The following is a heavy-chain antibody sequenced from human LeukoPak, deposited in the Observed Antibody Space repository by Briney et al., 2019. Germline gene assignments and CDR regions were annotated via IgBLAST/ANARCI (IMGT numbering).Heavy chain of an antibody. Sequence: PGGSLRLSCAASGFTFSNYEMNWVRQAPGKGLEWVSYISSGGSAIYYADSLKGRFTISRDNAKNSLYLQMNSLGAEDTAIYYCARTKYCSGGTCYKYYFDYWGQGTLVTVSS. CDR3: ARTKYCSGGTCYKYYFDY. CDR1: GFTFSNYE. J-gene: IGHJ4*02. D-gene: IGHD2-15*01. V-gene: IGHV3-48*03. CDR2: ISSGGSAI.